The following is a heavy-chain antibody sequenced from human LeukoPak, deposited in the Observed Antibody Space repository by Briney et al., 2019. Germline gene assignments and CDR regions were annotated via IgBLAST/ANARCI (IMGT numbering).Heavy chain of an antibody. CDR1: GFTVSSNY. V-gene: IGHV3-53*01. J-gene: IGHJ6*03. D-gene: IGHD6-19*01. CDR2: IYNGGST. CDR3: ARDLLEAVAGTVYYYYMDV. Sequence: GGSLRLTCAASGFTVSSNYMSWVRQAPGKGLEWVSVIYNGGSTYYADSVKGRFTISRDNSKNTLYLQMNSLRAEDTAVYYCARDLLEAVAGTVYYYYMDVWGKGTTVTVSS.